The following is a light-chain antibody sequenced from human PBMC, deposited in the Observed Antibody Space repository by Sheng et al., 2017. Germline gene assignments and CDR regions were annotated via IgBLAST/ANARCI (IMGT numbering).Light chain of an antibody. CDR3: SSYAGSNTYV. CDR1: SSDVGGYNY. J-gene: IGLJ1*01. CDR2: EVS. V-gene: IGLV2-8*01. Sequence: QSALTQPPSASGSPGQSVTISCTGSSSDVGGYNYVSWYQQHPGKAPKFMIYEVSKRPSGVPDRFSGSKSGNTVSLTVSGLQAEDEADYYCSSYAGSNTYVFGTGTKVTVL.